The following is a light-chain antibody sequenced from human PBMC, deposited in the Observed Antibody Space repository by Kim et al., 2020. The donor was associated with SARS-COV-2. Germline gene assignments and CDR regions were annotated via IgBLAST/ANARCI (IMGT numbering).Light chain of an antibody. Sequence: DIQMTQSPSSLSASVGDAVTITCRASQSIDNHLNWYHQKPGKAPDLLIYAASRLEGGVPSRFSGSGSGTDFTLTIAGLQPEDVGTYYCQQSYSVWGFGQGTKVDIK. CDR2: AAS. CDR1: QSIDNH. J-gene: IGKJ1*01. CDR3: QQSYSVWG. V-gene: IGKV1-39*01.